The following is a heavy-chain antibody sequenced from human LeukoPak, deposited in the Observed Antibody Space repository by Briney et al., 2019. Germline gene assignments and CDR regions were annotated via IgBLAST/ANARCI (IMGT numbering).Heavy chain of an antibody. CDR1: GYTFTSYG. D-gene: IGHD6-19*01. CDR2: ISAYNGNT. J-gene: IGHJ5*02. V-gene: IGHV1-18*01. CDR3: AREKWSSGWHPFDP. Sequence: GASVKVSCKASGYTFTSYGISWVRQAPGQGLEWMGWISAYNGNTNYAQKLQGTVTMTTDTSTSTAYMELRSLRSDDTAVYYCAREKWSSGWHPFDPWGQGTLVTVSS.